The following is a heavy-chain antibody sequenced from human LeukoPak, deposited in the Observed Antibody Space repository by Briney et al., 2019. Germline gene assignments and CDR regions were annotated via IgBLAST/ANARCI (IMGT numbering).Heavy chain of an antibody. J-gene: IGHJ4*02. V-gene: IGHV1-46*02. Sequence: ASVKVSCKASGYTFNSYYMHRVRQAPGQGLEWMGIINPSGGSTSYAQKFQGRVTMTRDTSTSTVYMELSSLRSEDTAVYYCASDVLGKGTFDYWGQGTLVTVSS. CDR1: GYTFNSYY. CDR2: INPSGGST. D-gene: IGHD4/OR15-4a*01. CDR3: ASDVLGKGTFDY.